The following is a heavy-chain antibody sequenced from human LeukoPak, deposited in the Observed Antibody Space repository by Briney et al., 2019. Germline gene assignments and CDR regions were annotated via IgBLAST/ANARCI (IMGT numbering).Heavy chain of an antibody. D-gene: IGHD3-22*01. CDR3: ASGYYFPYYFDY. Sequence: PGGSLRLSCAASGFTFSNYEMNWVRQAPGKGLEWLSYISSSGNTIYYIESVKGRFTISRDNAKNSLFLQMNSLRAEDTAVYYCASGYYFPYYFDYWGQGTLVTVSS. CDR1: GFTFSNYE. CDR2: ISSSGNTI. J-gene: IGHJ4*02. V-gene: IGHV3-48*03.